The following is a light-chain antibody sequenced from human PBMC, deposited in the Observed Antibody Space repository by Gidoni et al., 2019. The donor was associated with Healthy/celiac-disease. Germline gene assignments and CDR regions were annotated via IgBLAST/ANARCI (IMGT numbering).Light chain of an antibody. CDR2: AAS. J-gene: IGKJ2*01. CDR1: QSITNY. V-gene: IGKV1-39*01. CDR3: QQSYNTPHT. Sequence: DIQMTQSPSSLSASVGDRVTITCRASQSITNYLNLYQQKPGKAPNLLIYAASSLQSGVPSRFSGSGSGTDFTLTISSLQPEDFATYYCQQSYNTPHTFGQGTKLEIK.